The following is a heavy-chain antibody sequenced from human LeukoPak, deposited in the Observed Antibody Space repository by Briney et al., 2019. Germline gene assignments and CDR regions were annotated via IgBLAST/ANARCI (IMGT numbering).Heavy chain of an antibody. CDR1: GFSFASFA. D-gene: IGHD6-13*01. Sequence: GGSLRLSYAASGFSFASFAMGWVRQPPGKGLEWVSTISDSGGRTHYADSVQGRFTISRDNSKNTLYLQINNLRADDTAIYYCDAADFWGQGTLVTVSS. V-gene: IGHV3-23*01. J-gene: IGHJ4*02. CDR2: ISDSGGRT. CDR3: DAADF.